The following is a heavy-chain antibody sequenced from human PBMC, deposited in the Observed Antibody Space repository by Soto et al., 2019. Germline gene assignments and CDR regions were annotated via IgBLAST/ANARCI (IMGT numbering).Heavy chain of an antibody. CDR1: GGTFSSYA. CDR3: ARGGKERFRGSGMDV. V-gene: IGHV1-69*01. Sequence: QVQLVQSGAEVKKPGTSVKVSCKVSGGTFSSYAISWVRQAPGQGLERMGDIISIFGTAMDAQKFQGRVTIIADESASTAYMELSGLRSDDTAVYYCARGGKERFRGSGMDVWGQGTTVTVSS. CDR2: IISIFGTA. J-gene: IGHJ6*02. D-gene: IGHD1-1*01.